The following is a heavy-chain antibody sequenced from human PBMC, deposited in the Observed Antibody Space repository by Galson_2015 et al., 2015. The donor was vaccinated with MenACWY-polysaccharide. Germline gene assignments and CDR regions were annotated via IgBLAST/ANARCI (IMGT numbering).Heavy chain of an antibody. CDR2: LRPYNGNT. J-gene: IGHJ4*02. CDR3: AAERAAREVPYSDY. V-gene: IGHV1-18*01. Sequence: SVKVSCKASGYRFTTYGISWVRQAPGQGLEWVAWLRPYNGNTNYAQKFQGRVTMTTDTSTSTAYMELRSLRSDDTAVYYCAAERAAREVPYSDYWGQGTVVTVSS. CDR1: GYRFTTYG. D-gene: IGHD1-26*01.